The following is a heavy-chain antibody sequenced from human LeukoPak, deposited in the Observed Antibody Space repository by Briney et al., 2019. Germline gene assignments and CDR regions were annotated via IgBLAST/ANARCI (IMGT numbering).Heavy chain of an antibody. J-gene: IGHJ4*02. D-gene: IGHD3-16*01. CDR2: IIGSGGTT. CDR1: GFTVSSNY. CDR3: AKDDRLLRFLH. V-gene: IGHV3-23*01. Sequence: GGSLRLSCAASGFTVSSNYMSWVRQAPGKGLEWVSGIIGSGGTTYYADSVKGRFTISRDNSKNTVYLQINNPRDEDTAVYYCAKDDRLLRFLHWGQGTLVTVSS.